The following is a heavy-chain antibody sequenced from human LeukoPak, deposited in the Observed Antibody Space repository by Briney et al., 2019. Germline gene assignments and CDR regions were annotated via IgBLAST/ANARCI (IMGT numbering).Heavy chain of an antibody. Sequence: PGGSLRLSCVASGFTFSGSGMGWVRQAPGKGLECVSVIVGSGGSTDYADSVKGRFTISRDNSKNTLYLQMNSLRAEDTAVYYCAKGPYLGVPAASWFDPWGQGTLVTVSS. CDR2: IVGSGGST. CDR1: GFTFSGSG. J-gene: IGHJ5*02. CDR3: AKGPYLGVPAASWFDP. D-gene: IGHD2-2*01. V-gene: IGHV3-23*01.